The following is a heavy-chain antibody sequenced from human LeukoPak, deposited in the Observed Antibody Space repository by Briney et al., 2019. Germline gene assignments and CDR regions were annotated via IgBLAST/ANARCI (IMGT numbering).Heavy chain of an antibody. CDR2: ISGSGGST. CDR3: AAEYSSSWYRYGMDV. Sequence: GGSLRLSCAASGFTFSSYAMSWVRQAPGKGLEWVSAISGSGGSTYYADSVKGRFTISRDNSKNTLYLQMNSLRAEDTAVYYCAAEYSSSWYRYGMDVWGQGTTVTVSS. V-gene: IGHV3-23*01. J-gene: IGHJ6*02. D-gene: IGHD6-13*01. CDR1: GFTFSSYA.